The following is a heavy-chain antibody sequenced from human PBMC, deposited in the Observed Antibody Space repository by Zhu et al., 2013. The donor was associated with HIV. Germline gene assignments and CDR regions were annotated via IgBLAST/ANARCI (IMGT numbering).Heavy chain of an antibody. CDR2: ISAYNGNT. V-gene: IGHV1-18*01. D-gene: IGHD2-15*01. J-gene: IGHJ4*02. CDR1: GYTFTSYG. CDR3: ARDASLLGYCSGGSCYSDY. Sequence: QVQLVQSGAEVKKPGASVKVSCKASGYTFTSYGISWVRQAPGQGLEWMGWISAYNGNTNYAQKLQGRVTMTTDTSTSTAYMELRSLRSDDTAVYYCARDASLLGYCSGGSCYSDYWGQGTLVTVSS.